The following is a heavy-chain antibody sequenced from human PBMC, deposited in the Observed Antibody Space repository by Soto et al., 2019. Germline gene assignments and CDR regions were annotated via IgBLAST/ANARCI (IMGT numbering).Heavy chain of an antibody. V-gene: IGHV4-31*03. CDR2: IYYGGST. CDR3: AREMVRGVIKWFDP. J-gene: IGHJ5*02. CDR1: GGSISSGGYY. Sequence: PSETLSLTCTVSGGSISSGGYYWSWIRQHPGKGLEWIGYIYYGGSTYYNPSLKSRVTISVDTSKNQFSLKLSSVTAADTAVYYCAREMVRGVIKWFDPWRQGTLVTVSS. D-gene: IGHD3-10*01.